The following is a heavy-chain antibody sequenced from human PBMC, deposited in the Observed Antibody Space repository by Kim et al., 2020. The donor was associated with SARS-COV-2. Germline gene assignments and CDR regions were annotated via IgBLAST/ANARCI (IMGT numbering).Heavy chain of an antibody. D-gene: IGHD6-19*01. J-gene: IGHJ4*02. V-gene: IGHV5-51*01. CDR3: ARSGALAVAHFDY. Sequence: PSFQGQVTTSADKSISTAYLQWSSLKASDTAMYYCARSGALAVAHFDYWGQGTLVTVSS.